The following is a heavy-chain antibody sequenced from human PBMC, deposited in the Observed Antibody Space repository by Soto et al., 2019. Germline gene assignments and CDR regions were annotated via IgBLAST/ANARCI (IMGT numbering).Heavy chain of an antibody. D-gene: IGHD3-9*01. V-gene: IGHV4-59*01. CDR1: GGSISSYY. Sequence: SETLSLTCTVSGGSISSYYWSWIRQPPGKGLERIGYIYYSGSTNYNPSLKSRVTISVDMSKNQFSLKLSSVTAADTAVYYCASVRYFDWLLFDYWGQGTLVTVSS. CDR3: ASVRYFDWLLFDY. J-gene: IGHJ4*02. CDR2: IYYSGST.